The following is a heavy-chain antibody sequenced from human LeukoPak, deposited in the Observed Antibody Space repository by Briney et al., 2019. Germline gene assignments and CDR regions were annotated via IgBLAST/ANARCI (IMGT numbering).Heavy chain of an antibody. CDR3: ARDNYYDSSGYYMARDAFDI. CDR1: GFTFSSYS. CDR2: ISSSSSYI. J-gene: IGHJ3*02. Sequence: GGSLILSCAASGFTFSSYSMNWVRQAPGKGLEWVSSISSSSSYIYYADSVKGRFTISRDNAKNSLYLQMNSLRAEDTAVYYCARDNYYDSSGYYMARDAFDIWGQGTMVTVSS. V-gene: IGHV3-21*01. D-gene: IGHD3-22*01.